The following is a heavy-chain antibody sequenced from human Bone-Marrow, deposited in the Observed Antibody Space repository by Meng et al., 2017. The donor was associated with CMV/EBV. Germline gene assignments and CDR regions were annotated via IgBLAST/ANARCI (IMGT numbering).Heavy chain of an antibody. D-gene: IGHD2-2*01. J-gene: IGHJ6*02. V-gene: IGHV3-7*01. CDR2: IKQDGSEK. CDR1: GFTFSSYW. CDR3: AREGHTSFRFKYYYYYGMDV. Sequence: GESLKISCAASGFTFSSYWMSWVRQAPGKGLEWVANIKQDGSEKYYVDSVKGRFTISRDNAKNSLYLQMNSLRAEDTAVYYCAREGHTSFRFKYYYYYGMDVWGQGTMVTVSS.